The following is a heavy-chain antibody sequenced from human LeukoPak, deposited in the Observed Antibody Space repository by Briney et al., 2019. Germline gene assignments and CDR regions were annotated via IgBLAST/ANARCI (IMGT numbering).Heavy chain of an antibody. Sequence: GGSLRLSCAASGFTFSSYSMNWVRQAPGKGLEWGSGINWNGGSTGYADSVKGRFTISRDNAKNSLYLQMNSLRAEDTALYYCARSNRVYGDYLLRAFDIWGQGTMVTVSS. CDR1: GFTFSSYS. CDR3: ARSNRVYGDYLLRAFDI. V-gene: IGHV3-20*04. J-gene: IGHJ3*02. CDR2: INWNGGST. D-gene: IGHD4-17*01.